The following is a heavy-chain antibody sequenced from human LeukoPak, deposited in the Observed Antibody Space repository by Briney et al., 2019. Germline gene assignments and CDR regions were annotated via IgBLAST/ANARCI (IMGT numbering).Heavy chain of an antibody. J-gene: IGHJ4*02. D-gene: IGHD1-26*01. CDR1: GGSISSSSYY. CDR2: IYYSGST. V-gene: IGHV4-39*01. CDR3: ASGARGSYSY. Sequence: SETLSLTCTVSGGSISSSSYYWGWIRQPPGKGLEWIGTIYYSGSTYSHPSLKSRLTISVDTSKNQFSLKLSSVTAADTAVYYCASGARGSYSYWGQGTLVTVSS.